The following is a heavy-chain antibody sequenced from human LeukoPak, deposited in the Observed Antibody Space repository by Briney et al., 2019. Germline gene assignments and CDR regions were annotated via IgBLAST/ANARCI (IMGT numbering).Heavy chain of an antibody. J-gene: IGHJ6*02. D-gene: IGHD3-9*01. CDR1: GFTFSSYD. Sequence: PGGSLRLSCAASGFTFSSYDIHWVRQATGKGLEWVSAIGTAGDTYYPGTVKGRFTTSRKNAKNSLYLQMNSLRAGGKAVYYWARGVKDVLRYFDWLPVLMDVWGQGTTVTVSS. CDR3: ARGVKDVLRYFDWLPVLMDV. CDR2: IGTAGDT. V-gene: IGHV3-13*01.